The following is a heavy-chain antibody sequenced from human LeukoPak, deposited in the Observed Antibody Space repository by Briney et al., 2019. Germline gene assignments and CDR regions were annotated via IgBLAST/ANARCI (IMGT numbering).Heavy chain of an antibody. D-gene: IGHD1-1*01. CDR2: ICPYKGNT. CDR1: GYTLTSNS. V-gene: IGHV1-18*01. Sequence: GASVKVSCKASGYTLTSNSISWMRQAPGQRLEWMGWICPYKGNTNYAQKLQGRVTMTTDTSTSTAYLELRSLRSDDTAMYYCAIRTGTYPYYFDYWGQGTLVTVSS. CDR3: AIRTGTYPYYFDY. J-gene: IGHJ4*02.